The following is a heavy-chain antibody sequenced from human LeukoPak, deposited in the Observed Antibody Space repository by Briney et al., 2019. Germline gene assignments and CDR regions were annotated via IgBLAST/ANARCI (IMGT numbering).Heavy chain of an antibody. Sequence: PGGSLILSCAASGFTFSNFAMNWARQAPGKGLEWVSSISSGTSYIYYADSVRGRFTISRDNANNSLYLQMNSLRAEDTAVYYCASGARPIEYWGQGTLVTVSS. V-gene: IGHV3-21*01. CDR3: ASGARPIEY. CDR1: GFTFSNFA. J-gene: IGHJ4*02. CDR2: ISSGTSYI. D-gene: IGHD6-6*01.